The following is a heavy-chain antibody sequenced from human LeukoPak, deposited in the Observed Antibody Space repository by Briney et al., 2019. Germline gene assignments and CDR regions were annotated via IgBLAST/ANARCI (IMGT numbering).Heavy chain of an antibody. V-gene: IGHV1-2*02. CDR3: TRASFWESPINWFAP. D-gene: IGHD3-16*01. Sequence: ASVKVSCKASGYTFTGYYMHWVRQAPGQGLEWMGWINPNSGGTNYAQKFQGRVTMTRDTSISTAYMELSRLTSDDTAVYYCTRASFWESPINWFAPWGQGTLVTVSS. CDR2: INPNSGGT. CDR1: GYTFTGYY. J-gene: IGHJ5*02.